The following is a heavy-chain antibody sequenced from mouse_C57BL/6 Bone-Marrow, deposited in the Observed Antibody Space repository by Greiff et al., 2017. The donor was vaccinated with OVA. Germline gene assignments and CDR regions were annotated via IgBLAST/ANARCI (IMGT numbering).Heavy chain of an antibody. CDR3: AKKGYSNPWFAY. CDR1: GYTFTSYW. Sequence: QVHVKQPGAELVRPGTSVKLSCKASGYTFTSYWMHWVKQRPGQGLEWIGVIDPSDSYTNYNQKFKGKATLTVDTSSSTAYMQLSSLTSEDSAVYYCAKKGYSNPWFAYWGQGTLVTVSA. D-gene: IGHD2-5*01. J-gene: IGHJ3*01. CDR2: IDPSDSYT. V-gene: IGHV1-59*01.